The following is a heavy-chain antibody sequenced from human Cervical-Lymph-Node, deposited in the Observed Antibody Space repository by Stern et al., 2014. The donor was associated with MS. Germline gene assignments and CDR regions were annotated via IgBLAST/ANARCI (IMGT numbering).Heavy chain of an antibody. J-gene: IGHJ1*01. Sequence: VQLLESGGGVVQPGRSLRLSCVASGFTFNNYGMHWVRQVPGKGLEWVAVIWHDGSKKFYADSVKGRFTISRDDSKSSLYLQMNSLRAEDTGIYYCAGSIVAAEYFQHWGQGTLVTVSS. V-gene: IGHV3-33*01. D-gene: IGHD3-22*01. CDR2: IWHDGSKK. CDR3: AGSIVAAEYFQH. CDR1: GFTFNNYG.